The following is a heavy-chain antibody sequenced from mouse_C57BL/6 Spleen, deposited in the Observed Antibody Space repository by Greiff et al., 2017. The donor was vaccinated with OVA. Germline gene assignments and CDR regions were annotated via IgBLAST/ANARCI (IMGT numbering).Heavy chain of an antibody. CDR3: ARRLYDYDGYYAMDY. Sequence: QVQLQQPGAELVMPGASVKLSCKASGYTFTSYWMHWVKQRPGQGLEWIGEIDPSDSYTNYNQKFKGKSTLTVDKSSSTAYMQLSSLTSEDSAVYYCARRLYDYDGYYAMDYWGQGTSVTVSS. D-gene: IGHD2-4*01. J-gene: IGHJ4*01. V-gene: IGHV1-69*01. CDR1: GYTFTSYW. CDR2: IDPSDSYT.